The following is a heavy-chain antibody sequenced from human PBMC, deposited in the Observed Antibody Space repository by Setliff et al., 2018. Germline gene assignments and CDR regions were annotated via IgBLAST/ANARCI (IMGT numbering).Heavy chain of an antibody. CDR2: IKQDESEK. Sequence: SLRLSCAASGFTFTNYWINWVRQAPGKGLEWVANIKQDESEKHYADSVKGRFTISRDNAKNSLYLQMNSLRAEDTAVYYCARGNSGGDYWGQGTLVTVSS. CDR3: ARGNSGGDY. D-gene: IGHD6-25*01. V-gene: IGHV3-7*01. CDR1: GFTFTNYW. J-gene: IGHJ4*02.